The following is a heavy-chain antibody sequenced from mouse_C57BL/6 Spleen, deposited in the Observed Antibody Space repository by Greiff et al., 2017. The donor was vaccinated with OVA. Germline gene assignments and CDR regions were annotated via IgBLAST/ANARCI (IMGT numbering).Heavy chain of an antibody. Sequence: QVQLQQSGAELVKPGASVKISCKASGYAFSSYWMNWVKQRPGKGLEWIGQIYPGDGDTNYNGKIKGKATLTADKYSSTAYMQLSSLTSEDSAVYFCAREGYYGSSPYFDYWGQGTTLTVSS. V-gene: IGHV1-80*01. CDR3: AREGYYGSSPYFDY. J-gene: IGHJ2*01. D-gene: IGHD1-1*01. CDR1: GYAFSSYW. CDR2: IYPGDGDT.